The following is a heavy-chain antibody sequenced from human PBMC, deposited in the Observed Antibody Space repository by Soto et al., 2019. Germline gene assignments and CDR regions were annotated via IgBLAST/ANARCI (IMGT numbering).Heavy chain of an antibody. Sequence: SVTLSLTCTVSGGSISSHYWSWIRQPPGKGLEWIGYIYHSGSTDYNPSLKSRVTISVDTSKNQFSLKLSSVTAADTAVYFCARGGCSSCHFAYRAQEALVTVSS. V-gene: IGHV4-59*11. CDR1: GGSISSHY. D-gene: IGHD6-13*01. J-gene: IGHJ4*02. CDR3: ARGGCSSCHFAY. CDR2: IYHSGST.